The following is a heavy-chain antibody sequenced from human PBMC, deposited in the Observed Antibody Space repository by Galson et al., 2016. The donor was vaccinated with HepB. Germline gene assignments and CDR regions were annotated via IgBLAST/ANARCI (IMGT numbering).Heavy chain of an antibody. J-gene: IGHJ4*02. Sequence: SLRLSCAASGFNFITHVLHWFRQAPGKGLEWVAVTSSDDGLTFYSDSVKGRFSISRDNSQNTLFLQMNSLRPEDTAEYFCERDPVAGAPDHFDYWGQGTLVTVSS. V-gene: IGHV3-30*03. CDR3: ERDPVAGAPDHFDY. CDR1: GFNFITHV. D-gene: IGHD2-15*01. CDR2: TSSDDGLT.